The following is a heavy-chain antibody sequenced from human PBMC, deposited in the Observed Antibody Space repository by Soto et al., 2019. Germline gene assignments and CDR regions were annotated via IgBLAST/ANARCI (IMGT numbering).Heavy chain of an antibody. J-gene: IGHJ4*02. V-gene: IGHV3-33*06. CDR3: AKGMPAYYYDSSGQDYFDY. Sequence: PGGSLRLSCAASGFTFSSYGMHWVRQAPGKGLEWVAVIWYDGSNKYYADSVKGRFTISRDNSKNTLYLQMNSLRAEDTAVYYCAKGMPAYYYDSSGQDYFDYWGQGTLVTVSS. CDR2: IWYDGSNK. D-gene: IGHD3-22*01. CDR1: GFTFSSYG.